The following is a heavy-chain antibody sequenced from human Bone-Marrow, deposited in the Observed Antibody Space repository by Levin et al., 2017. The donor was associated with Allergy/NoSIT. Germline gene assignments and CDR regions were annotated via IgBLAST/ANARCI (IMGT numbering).Heavy chain of an antibody. D-gene: IGHD3-10*02. CDR3: ATSNVLRAFDF. Sequence: GESLKISCATSGFTFSTFDINWVRQAPGKGLEWVSIITSSGTILNYADSVRGRFTISRDNSKSALYLQMNSLRVEDTAIYYCATSNVLRAFDFWGQGTVVTVSS. CDR1: GFTFSTFD. J-gene: IGHJ3*01. CDR2: ITSSGTIL. V-gene: IGHV3-23*01.